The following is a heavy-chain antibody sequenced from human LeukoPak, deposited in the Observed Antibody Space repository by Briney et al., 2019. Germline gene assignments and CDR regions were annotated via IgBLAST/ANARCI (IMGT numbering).Heavy chain of an antibody. V-gene: IGHV1-18*01. CDR2: ISAYNGNT. D-gene: IGHD6-13*01. Sequence: GASVKVSCKASGYTFTSYGISWVRQAPGQGLEWMGWISAYNGNTNYAQKLQGRVTMTTDTSSSTAYMELRSLRSDDTAVYYCERSLAAAGKYYYYGMDVWGQGTTVTVSS. CDR1: GYTFTSYG. J-gene: IGHJ6*02. CDR3: ERSLAAAGKYYYYGMDV.